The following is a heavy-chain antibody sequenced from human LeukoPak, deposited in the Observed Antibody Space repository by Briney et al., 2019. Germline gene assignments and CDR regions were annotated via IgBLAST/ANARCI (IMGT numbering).Heavy chain of an antibody. Sequence: SETLSLTCAVYGGSFSGYYWSWIRQPPGKGLEWIGEINHSGSTNYNPSLKSRVTISVDTSKNQFSLKLSSVTAADTAVYYCAKGGMGYCSSTSCPLYYYGMYVWGQGTTVTVSS. J-gene: IGHJ6*02. CDR1: GGSFSGYY. V-gene: IGHV4-34*01. D-gene: IGHD2-2*01. CDR3: AKGGMGYCSSTSCPLYYYGMYV. CDR2: INHSGST.